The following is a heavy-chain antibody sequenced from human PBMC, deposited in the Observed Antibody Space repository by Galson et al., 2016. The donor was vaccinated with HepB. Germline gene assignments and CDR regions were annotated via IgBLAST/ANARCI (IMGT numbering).Heavy chain of an antibody. Sequence: SVKVSCKASGYSFTGYYMHWVRQAPGQGLEWMGWINPHSGSTSYAQKFQGRVTMTRDTSISTTYMELIRLTSDDTAVYYCAREWVQRERDWFDPWGQGTLVTVSS. CDR3: AREWVQRERDWFDP. CDR2: INPHSGST. D-gene: IGHD1-26*01. CDR1: GYSFTGYY. V-gene: IGHV1-2*02. J-gene: IGHJ5*02.